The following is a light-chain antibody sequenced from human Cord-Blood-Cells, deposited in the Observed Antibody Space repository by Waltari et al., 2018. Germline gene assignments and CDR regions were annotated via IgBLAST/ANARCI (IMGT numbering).Light chain of an antibody. CDR1: QSVSSSY. J-gene: IGKJ1*01. CDR2: GAS. CDR3: QQYGSSP. Sequence: EIVLTQSPGTLSFSPGDRATLSCRASQSVSSSYLAWYQQKPGQAPRPLIYGASSRATGIRDRVSGSGSATDFPLTISRLEPEDFAVYYCQQYGSSPFGQGTKVEI. V-gene: IGKV3-20*01.